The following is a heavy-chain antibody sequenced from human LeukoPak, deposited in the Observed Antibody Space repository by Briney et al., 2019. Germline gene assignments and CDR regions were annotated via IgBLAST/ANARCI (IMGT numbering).Heavy chain of an antibody. CDR3: ARLVVVISRWFDP. D-gene: IGHD3-22*01. Sequence: SETLSLTCTVSGGSISSSSYYWGWIRQPPGKGLEWIGSVYYSGSTYYNPSLKSRVTISVDTSKNQFSLKLSSVTAADTAVYYCARLVVVISRWFDPWGQGTLVTVSS. CDR2: VYYSGST. V-gene: IGHV4-39*01. CDR1: GGSISSSSYY. J-gene: IGHJ5*02.